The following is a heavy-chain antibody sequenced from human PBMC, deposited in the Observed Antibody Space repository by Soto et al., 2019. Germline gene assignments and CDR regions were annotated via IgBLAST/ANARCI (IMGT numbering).Heavy chain of an antibody. CDR3: ARTLDYGHMDV. D-gene: IGHD3-16*01. CDR2: IYYSGST. CDR1: GGSISSYY. Sequence: SETLSLTCTVSGGSISSYYWSWIRQPPGKGLEWIGYIYYSGSTNYNPSLKSRVTISVDTSKNQFSLKLSSVTAADTAVYYCARTLDYGHMDVWGKGTTVTVSS. J-gene: IGHJ6*03. V-gene: IGHV4-59*01.